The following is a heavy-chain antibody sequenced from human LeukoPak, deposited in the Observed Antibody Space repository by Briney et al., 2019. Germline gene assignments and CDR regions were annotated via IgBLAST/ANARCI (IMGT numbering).Heavy chain of an antibody. V-gene: IGHV3-30*18. J-gene: IGHJ4*02. CDR1: GFTFSSYG. CDR2: ISYDGSNK. CDR3: AKEGAYYYDSSGYFDY. Sequence: GGSLRLSCAGSGFTFSSYGMHWVRQAPGKGLEWVAVISYDGSNKYYADSVKGRFTISRDNSKNTLYLQMNSLRAEDTAVYYCAKEGAYYYDSSGYFDYWGQGTLVTVSS. D-gene: IGHD3-22*01.